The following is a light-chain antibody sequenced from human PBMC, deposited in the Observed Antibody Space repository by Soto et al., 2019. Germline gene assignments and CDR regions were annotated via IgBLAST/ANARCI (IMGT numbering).Light chain of an antibody. CDR1: QSISSY. V-gene: IGKV1-39*01. CDR3: QQRYSTPKT. CDR2: AAS. J-gene: IGKJ1*01. Sequence: DIQMTQSPSSLSASVGDRVTITCRASQSISSYLNWYQQKPGKAPKLLIYAASSLQSGVPSRFSGSGSGTDFTLTISSLQPEDFETYYCQQRYSTPKTLGQGTKVDIK.